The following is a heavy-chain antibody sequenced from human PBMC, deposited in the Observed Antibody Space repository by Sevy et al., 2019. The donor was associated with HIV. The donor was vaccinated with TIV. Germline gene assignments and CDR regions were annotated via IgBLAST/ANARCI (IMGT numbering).Heavy chain of an antibody. Sequence: SETLSLTCTVSGGSISSYYWSWIRQPPGKGLEWIGYIYYSGSTNYNPSLKSRVTISVDTSKNQFSLKLSSVTAADTAVYYCARGRGVAAGHTSWFDPWGQGTLVTVSS. J-gene: IGHJ5*02. D-gene: IGHD6-13*01. V-gene: IGHV4-59*01. CDR2: IYYSGST. CDR1: GGSISSYY. CDR3: ARGRGVAAGHTSWFDP.